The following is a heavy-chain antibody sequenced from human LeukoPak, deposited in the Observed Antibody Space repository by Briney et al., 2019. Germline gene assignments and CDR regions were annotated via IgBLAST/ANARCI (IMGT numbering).Heavy chain of an antibody. D-gene: IGHD1-26*01. Sequence: GASVKVSCKASGYTFTGYYMHWVRQAPGQGLEWMGWINPNSGGTNYAQKFQGRVTMTRDTSISTAYMELSRLRSDDTAVYYCATNPPQYSGSSYYYYFYMDVWGKGTAVTISS. CDR1: GYTFTGYY. J-gene: IGHJ6*03. CDR3: ATNPPQYSGSSYYYYFYMDV. V-gene: IGHV1-2*02. CDR2: INPNSGGT.